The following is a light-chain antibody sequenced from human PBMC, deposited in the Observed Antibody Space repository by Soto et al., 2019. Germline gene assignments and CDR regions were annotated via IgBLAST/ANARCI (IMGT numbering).Light chain of an antibody. CDR2: GVF. V-gene: IGKV3-20*01. CDR1: QSVSSNY. CDR3: HQYGISLGLT. J-gene: IGKJ5*01. Sequence: EVVLTQSPGTLSLSPGERATLSCRAGQSVSSNYLAWYQQKPGQAPRLLIVGVFRRAAGIPDRFSGSGSGTDFTLTISRLEPEDFAVYYCHQYGISLGLTFGAGARLEIK.